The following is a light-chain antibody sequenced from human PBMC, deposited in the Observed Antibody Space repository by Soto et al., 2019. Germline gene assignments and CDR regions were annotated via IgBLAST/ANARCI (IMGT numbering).Light chain of an antibody. CDR2: GNS. V-gene: IGLV1-40*01. Sequence: QSVLTQPPSVSGAPGQRVTISCTGSSSNIGAGYDVHWYQQLPGTAPKLLIYGNSNRPSGVPDRFSGSKSGTSASLAITGLQAEDEADYCCQSYDSSLSASYVVFGGGTKVTVL. CDR3: QSYDSSLSASYVV. CDR1: SSNIGAGYD. J-gene: IGLJ2*01.